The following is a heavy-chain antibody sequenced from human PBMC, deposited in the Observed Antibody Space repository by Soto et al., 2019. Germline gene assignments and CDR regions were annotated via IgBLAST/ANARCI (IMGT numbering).Heavy chain of an antibody. CDR3: AKLQGSGIYYYYGMDV. CDR2: ISYDGSNK. D-gene: IGHD3-10*01. J-gene: IGHJ6*02. CDR1: GFTFSSYA. Sequence: GGSLRLSCAASGFTFSSYAIHWVRQAPGKGLEWVAVISYDGSNKYYADSVKGRFTISRDNSKNTLYLQMNSLRAEDTAVYYCAKLQGSGIYYYYGMDVWGQGTTVTVSS. V-gene: IGHV3-30-3*02.